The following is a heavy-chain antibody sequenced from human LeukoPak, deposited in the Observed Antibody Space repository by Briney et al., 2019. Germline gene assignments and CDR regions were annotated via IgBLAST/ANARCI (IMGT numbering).Heavy chain of an antibody. V-gene: IGHV3-23*01. Sequence: GGSLRLSCAASGFTFSSYAITWVRQAPGKGLEWVSAVSSNGAKTYYADSVKGRFTISRDNYKNMVFLQMNSLRAEDTAVYYCGKEEQRGITPGLDYWGQGTLVTVSS. CDR1: GFTFSSYA. J-gene: IGHJ4*02. CDR3: GKEEQRGITPGLDY. CDR2: VSSNGAKT. D-gene: IGHD4-23*01.